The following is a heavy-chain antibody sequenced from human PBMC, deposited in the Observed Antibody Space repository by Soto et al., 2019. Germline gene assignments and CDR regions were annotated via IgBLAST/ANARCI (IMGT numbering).Heavy chain of an antibody. D-gene: IGHD3-3*01. CDR2: ISAYNGNT. V-gene: IGHV1-18*01. CDR3: ARAGDFWSPYYFDY. CDR1: GYTFTSYG. Sequence: ASVKVSCKASGYTFTSYGISWVRRAPGQGLEWMGWISAYNGNTNYAQKLQGRVTMATDTSTSTAYMELRSLRSDDTAVYYCARAGDFWSPYYFDYWGQGTLVTVSS. J-gene: IGHJ4*02.